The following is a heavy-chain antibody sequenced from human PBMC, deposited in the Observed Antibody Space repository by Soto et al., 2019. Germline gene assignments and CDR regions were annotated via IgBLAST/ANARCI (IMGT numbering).Heavy chain of an antibody. CDR3: TRANWYSEY. CDR2: VYYNGIT. J-gene: IGHJ4*02. D-gene: IGHD7-27*01. V-gene: IGHV4-59*11. Sequence: PSETLSLTCTVSGGSFNNHYWSWIRQPPGKGLEWLGYVYYNGITNYNPSLKSRVTMSVDTSKSQLSLNLTSLTAADTAIYYCTRANWYSEYWGQGTLVTVSS. CDR1: GGSFNNHY.